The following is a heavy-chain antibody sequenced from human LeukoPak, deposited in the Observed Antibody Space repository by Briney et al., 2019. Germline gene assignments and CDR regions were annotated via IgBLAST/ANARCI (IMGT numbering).Heavy chain of an antibody. CDR3: ARVWLRFLEDAAGFDP. J-gene: IGHJ5*02. CDR2: INTNTGNP. V-gene: IGHV7-4-1*02. D-gene: IGHD3-3*01. CDR1: GYTFTSYA. Sequence: GASVKVSCKASGYTFTSYAMNWVRQAPGQGLEWMGWINTNTGNPTYAQGFTGRFVFSLDTSVSTAYLQISSLKAEDTAVYYCARVWLRFLEDAAGFDPWGQGTLVTVSS.